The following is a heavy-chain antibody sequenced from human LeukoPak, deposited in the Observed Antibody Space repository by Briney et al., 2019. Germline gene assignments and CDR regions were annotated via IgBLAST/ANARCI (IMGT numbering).Heavy chain of an antibody. V-gene: IGHV1-18*01. CDR1: GYTFTSDG. Sequence: ASVKVSCKASGYTFTSDGISWVRQAPGQGLEWMGWISAYNGNTNYAQKLQGRVTMTTDTSTSTAYMELRSLRSDDTALYYCAIVDLWAVVPAAMYPSKTKNNWFDPWGQGTLATVSS. J-gene: IGHJ5*02. D-gene: IGHD2-2*01. CDR2: ISAYNGNT. CDR3: AIVDLWAVVPAAMYPSKTKNNWFDP.